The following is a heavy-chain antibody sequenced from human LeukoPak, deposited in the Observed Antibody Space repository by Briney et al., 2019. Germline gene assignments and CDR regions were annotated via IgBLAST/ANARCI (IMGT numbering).Heavy chain of an antibody. D-gene: IGHD4-11*01. CDR3: ARSPRNYLWYYYMDV. CDR2: IYHSGST. V-gene: IGHV4-38-2*01. J-gene: IGHJ6*03. Sequence: SETLSLTCAVSGYSISSGYYWGWIRQPPGKGLEWIGSIYHSGSTYYNPSLKSRVTISVDTSKNQFSLKLSSVTAADTAVYYCARSPRNYLWYYYMDVWGKGTTVTVSS. CDR1: GYSISSGYY.